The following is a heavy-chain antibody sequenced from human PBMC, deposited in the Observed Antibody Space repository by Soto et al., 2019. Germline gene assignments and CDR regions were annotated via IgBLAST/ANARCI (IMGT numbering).Heavy chain of an antibody. J-gene: IGHJ6*02. Sequence: PGGALRLSCAASGFTVSSNYMSWVRQAPGKGLEWVSVIYSGGSTYYADSVKGRFTISRDNSKNTLYLQMNSLRAEDTAVYYCAVNVVPAAMYYYYGMDVWAKGPRSPSP. CDR1: GFTVSSNY. V-gene: IGHV3-53*01. CDR2: IYSGGST. CDR3: AVNVVPAAMYYYYGMDV. D-gene: IGHD2-2*01.